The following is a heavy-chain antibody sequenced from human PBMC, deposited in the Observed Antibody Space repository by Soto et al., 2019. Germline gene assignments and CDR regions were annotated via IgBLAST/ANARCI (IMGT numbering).Heavy chain of an antibody. V-gene: IGHV3-23*01. CDR2: ISCSGGST. Sequence: GGSLRLSCAASGFTFSSYAMSWFRQAPGKGLEWVSAISCSGGSTYYADSVKGRFTISRDNSKNTLYLQMNSLRAEDTAVYYCAREGAVAGTGYYYYYGMDVWGQGTTVTVS. CDR3: AREGAVAGTGYYYYYGMDV. D-gene: IGHD6-19*01. CDR1: GFTFSSYA. J-gene: IGHJ6*02.